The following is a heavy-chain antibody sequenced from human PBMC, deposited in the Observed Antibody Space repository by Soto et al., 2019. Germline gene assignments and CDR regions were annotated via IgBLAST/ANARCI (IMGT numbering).Heavy chain of an antibody. V-gene: IGHV1-3*01. D-gene: IGHD4-4*01. J-gene: IGHJ4*02. Sequence: WASVKVSCKASEYTFSSYTLHWVRQAPGQRLEWMGWINAGNGDSKYSQKFQRRVSISRNTSASTASMELSSLTFEDTAVYYCARELQGLYYFDYWGQGTLVTVSS. CDR2: INAGNGDS. CDR1: EYTFSSYT. CDR3: ARELQGLYYFDY.